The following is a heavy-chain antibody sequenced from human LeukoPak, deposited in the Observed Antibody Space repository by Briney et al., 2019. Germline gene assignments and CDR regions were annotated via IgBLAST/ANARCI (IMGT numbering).Heavy chain of an antibody. V-gene: IGHV3-9*03. CDR2: ISWNSGSI. D-gene: IGHD6-19*01. CDR1: GFTFDDYA. CDR3: AKGRWLSSHFDY. J-gene: IGHJ4*02. Sequence: GRSLRLSCAASGFTFDDYAMHWVRQAPGKGLEGFSGISWNSGSIGYADSVKGRFTISRDNAKNSLYLQMNSLRAEDMALYYCAKGRWLSSHFDYWGQGTLVTVSS.